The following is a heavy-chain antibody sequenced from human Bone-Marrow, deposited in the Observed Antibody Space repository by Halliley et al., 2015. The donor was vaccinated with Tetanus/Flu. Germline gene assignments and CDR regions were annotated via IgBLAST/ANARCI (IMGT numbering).Heavy chain of an antibody. V-gene: IGHV3-48*03. D-gene: IGHD2-2*01. CDR2: ISNSDINT. Sequence: SYISNSDINTYYPDSGRGRFTISSDNAQNSIYLQMDGLRVDDTAVYYCARAQRVSSWPNSFDPWGQGTLVTVSS. CDR3: ARAQRVSSWPNSFDP. J-gene: IGHJ5*02.